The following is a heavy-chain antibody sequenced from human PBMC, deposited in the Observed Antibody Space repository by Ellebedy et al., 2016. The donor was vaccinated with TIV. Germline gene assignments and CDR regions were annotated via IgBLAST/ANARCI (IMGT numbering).Heavy chain of an antibody. CDR2: INAGGGKT. V-gene: IGHV3-23*01. Sequence: PGGSLRLSCAASGVTFSGYAMSWVRQAPGKGLEWVSGINAGGGKTYYADSGKGRFTISRDNSKNTLYLQMNSLRAEDTAVYYCAKDKVFGHSKWEIDVWGQGITVTVSS. CDR1: GVTFSGYA. J-gene: IGHJ6*02. D-gene: IGHD1-26*01. CDR3: AKDKVFGHSKWEIDV.